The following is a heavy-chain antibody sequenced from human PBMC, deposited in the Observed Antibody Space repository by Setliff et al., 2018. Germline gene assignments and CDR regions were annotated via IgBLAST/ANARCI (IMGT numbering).Heavy chain of an antibody. Sequence: SVKVSCKASGGTFRSYGISWVRQAPGQELEWMGGTIPSFGSTNYAQKFQDRVTIITDESTSTAYMELSSLRTEDTAVYYCAREGVDTRSSTDYRYYMDVWGKGTTVTVSS. V-gene: IGHV1-69*05. J-gene: IGHJ6*03. CDR1: GGTFRSYG. CDR3: AREGVDTRSSTDYRYYMDV. CDR2: TIPSFGST. D-gene: IGHD5-18*01.